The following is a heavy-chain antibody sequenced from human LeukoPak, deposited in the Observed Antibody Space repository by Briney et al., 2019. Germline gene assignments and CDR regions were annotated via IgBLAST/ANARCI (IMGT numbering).Heavy chain of an antibody. J-gene: IGHJ4*02. D-gene: IGHD4-23*01. CDR3: AREVLGKGSFDY. CDR2: INPSGGST. CDR1: GYTFTSYY. V-gene: IGHV1-46*01. Sequence: ASVKVSCKASGYTFTSYYTHWVRQAPGQGLEWMGIINPSGGSTSYAQKFQGRVTMTRDTSTSTVYMELSSLRFEDTAVYYCAREVLGKGSFDYWGQGTLVTVSS.